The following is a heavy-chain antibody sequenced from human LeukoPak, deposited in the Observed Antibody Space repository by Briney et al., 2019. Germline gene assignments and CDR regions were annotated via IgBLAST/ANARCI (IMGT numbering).Heavy chain of an antibody. V-gene: IGHV1-69*01. CDR3: ARVWGSYRPLDY. Sequence: SVKVSCKASGGTFSSYAISWVRQAPGQGLEWMGGIIPIFDTANYAQKFQGRVTITADESTSTAYMELSSLRSEDTAVYYCARVWGSYRPLDYWGQGTLVTVSS. CDR2: IIPIFDTA. CDR1: GGTFSSYA. J-gene: IGHJ4*02. D-gene: IGHD3-16*02.